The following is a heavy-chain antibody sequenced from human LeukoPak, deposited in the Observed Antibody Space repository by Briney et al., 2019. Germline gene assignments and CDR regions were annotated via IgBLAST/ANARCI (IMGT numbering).Heavy chain of an antibody. CDR3: AREVVSSPSYFDS. Sequence: GGSLRLSCAASGFTVSSSYMYWVRQAPGKGLEWVSFFYRGDSTYYAESVRGRFTISRDNSKNTLYLLMNSLIPEDTAVYYCAREVVSSPSYFDSWGQGTLVTVSS. J-gene: IGHJ4*02. CDR2: FYRGDST. CDR1: GFTVSSSY. D-gene: IGHD2-15*01. V-gene: IGHV3-53*01.